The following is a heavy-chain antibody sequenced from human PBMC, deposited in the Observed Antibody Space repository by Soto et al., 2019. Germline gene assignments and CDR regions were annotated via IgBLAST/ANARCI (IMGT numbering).Heavy chain of an antibody. D-gene: IGHD6-13*01. CDR1: GGSISSTNW. CDR2: IYYNGST. J-gene: IGHJ4*02. CDR3: ARPGGSGWFYFDS. Sequence: SETLSLTCVVSGGSISSTNWWTWVRQPPGKRLEWIGEIYYNGSTTYSPSLRSRVTISVDTSKNHYSLQLTSVTAADTAVYYCARPGGSGWFYFDSWGQGSQVTVSS. V-gene: IGHV4-4*02.